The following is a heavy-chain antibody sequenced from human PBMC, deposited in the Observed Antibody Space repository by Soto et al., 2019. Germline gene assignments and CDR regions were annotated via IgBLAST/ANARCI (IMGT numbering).Heavy chain of an antibody. D-gene: IGHD6-6*01. CDR3: ARQPLAARLYYGMDV. V-gene: IGHV1-69*13. Sequence: SVKVSCKASGGTFSSYAISWVRQAPGQGLEWMGGIIPIFGTANYAQKFQGRVTITADESTSTAYMELSSLRSEDTAVYYCARQPLAARLYYGMDVWGQGTTVTVSS. J-gene: IGHJ6*02. CDR1: GGTFSSYA. CDR2: IIPIFGTA.